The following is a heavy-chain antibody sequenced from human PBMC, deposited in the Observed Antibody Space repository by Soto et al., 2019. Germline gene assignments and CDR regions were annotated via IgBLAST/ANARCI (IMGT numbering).Heavy chain of an antibody. Sequence: QLQLQESGPGLVKPSETLSLTCTVSGGSISSSTYYWGWVRQPPGKGLEWIGSIYYGGSTYYNPSLKSRVTISVDASKNQFSLNLSSVTAADTAVYYCAVTVTAGDYRGQGTLVTVSS. D-gene: IGHD4-17*01. J-gene: IGHJ4*02. CDR2: IYYGGST. CDR3: AVTVTAGDY. CDR1: GGSISSSTYY. V-gene: IGHV4-39*01.